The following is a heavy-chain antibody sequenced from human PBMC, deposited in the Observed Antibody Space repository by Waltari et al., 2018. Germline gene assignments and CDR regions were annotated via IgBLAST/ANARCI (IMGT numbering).Heavy chain of an antibody. V-gene: IGHV3-7*01. D-gene: IGHD6-6*01. CDR1: GFTFSNNW. Sequence: EVQLVESGGGLVQPGGSLRLSCAASGFTFSNNWMTWVRKGPGKGLEGCAKINRDGRRKISGGSVKGRFTISRDNAKNSRYLQLNSLRADDTAVYYCARCPADSSSSCLGLDYWGQGTLVTVSS. CDR3: ARCPADSSSSCLGLDY. CDR2: INRDGRRK. J-gene: IGHJ4*02.